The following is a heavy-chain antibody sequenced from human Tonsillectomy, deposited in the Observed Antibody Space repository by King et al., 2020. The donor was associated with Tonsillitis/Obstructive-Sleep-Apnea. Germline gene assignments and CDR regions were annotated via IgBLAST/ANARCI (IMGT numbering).Heavy chain of an antibody. CDR1: GFTFRSHA. V-gene: IGHV3-23*04. Sequence: VQLVESGGGLVQPGGSLRLSCAASGFTFRSHAMSWVRQAPGKGLEWFSRISGLGDKTYYADSVSGRITISRDNSRNTLYLQMNSLRVEDTAVYYCAKGSRDGNIVEVAAGKEYYYYYYDMDVWGQGTTVTVSS. J-gene: IGHJ6*02. CDR3: AKGSRDGNIVEVAAGKEYYYYYYDMDV. D-gene: IGHD2-2*01. CDR2: ISGLGDKT.